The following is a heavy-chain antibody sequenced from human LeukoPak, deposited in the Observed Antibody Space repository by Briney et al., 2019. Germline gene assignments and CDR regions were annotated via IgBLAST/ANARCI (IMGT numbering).Heavy chain of an antibody. CDR3: ARVIGNYDSSGYYSD. Sequence: NPGGSLRLSCAASGFTFSSYSMNWVRQAPGKGLEWVSAISSSSSYKFYADSVKGRFTISRDNANNSLYLQMNSLRAEDTAVYYCARVIGNYDSSGYYSDWGQGTLVTVSS. CDR1: GFTFSSYS. CDR2: ISSSSSYK. J-gene: IGHJ4*02. D-gene: IGHD3-22*01. V-gene: IGHV3-21*01.